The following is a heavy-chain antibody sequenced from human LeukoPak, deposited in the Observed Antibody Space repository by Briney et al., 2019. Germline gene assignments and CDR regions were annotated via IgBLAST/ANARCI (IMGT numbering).Heavy chain of an antibody. J-gene: IGHJ6*03. D-gene: IGHD5-18*01. CDR3: ARGRIQLWLYYYYYMDV. CDR2: IIPIFGTA. CDR1: GGTFSSYA. Sequence: SVKVSCKASGGTFSSYAISWVRQAPGQGLEWMGGIIPIFGTANYAQKFQGRVTITTDESTSTSYMELSSLRSEDTAVYYCARGRIQLWLYYYYYMDVWGRGTTVTVSS. V-gene: IGHV1-69*05.